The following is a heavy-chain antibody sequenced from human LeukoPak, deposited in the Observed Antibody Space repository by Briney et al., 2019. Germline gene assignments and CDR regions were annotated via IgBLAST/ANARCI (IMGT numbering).Heavy chain of an antibody. CDR3: AKPLDLSGSYYPFDY. Sequence: GGSLRLSCAASGFTFSSYAMSWVPQAPGKGREGVSAISGSGGSTYYADSVKGRFTISRDNSKNTLYLQMNSLRAEDTAVYYCAKPLDLSGSYYPFDYWGQGTLVTVSS. D-gene: IGHD3-10*01. V-gene: IGHV3-23*01. J-gene: IGHJ4*02. CDR1: GFTFSSYA. CDR2: ISGSGGST.